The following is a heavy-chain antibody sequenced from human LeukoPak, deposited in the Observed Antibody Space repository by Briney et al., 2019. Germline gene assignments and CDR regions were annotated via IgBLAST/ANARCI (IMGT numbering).Heavy chain of an antibody. CDR1: GGSISNYY. Sequence: SETLSLTCTVSGGSISNYYWSWIRQPPGKGLEWIASIYYIGTTHYNPSLKSRVTMSVDTSNNQFSLKLSFVTAADTAIYYCARHSGTYPHYFDYWGQGTLVTVSS. CDR2: IYYIGTT. CDR3: ARHSGTYPHYFDY. D-gene: IGHD1-26*01. J-gene: IGHJ4*02. V-gene: IGHV4-59*08.